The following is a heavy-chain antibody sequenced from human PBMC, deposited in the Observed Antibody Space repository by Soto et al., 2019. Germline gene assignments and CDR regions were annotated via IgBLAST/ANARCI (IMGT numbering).Heavy chain of an antibody. V-gene: IGHV3-30-3*01. CDR3: ARDRDSSSSRDFDY. CDR1: GFTFSSYA. J-gene: IGHJ4*02. Sequence: QVQLVESGGGVVQPGRSLRLSCAASGFTFSSYAMHWVRQAPGKGLEWVAVISYDGSNKYYADSVKGRFTISRDNSKNTLYVQMNSLRAEDTAVYYCARDRDSSSSRDFDYWGQGTLVTVSS. D-gene: IGHD6-6*01. CDR2: ISYDGSNK.